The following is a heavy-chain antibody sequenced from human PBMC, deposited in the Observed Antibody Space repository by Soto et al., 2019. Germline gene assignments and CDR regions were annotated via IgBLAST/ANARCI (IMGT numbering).Heavy chain of an antibody. D-gene: IGHD5-18*01. CDR3: TTAEVLRYSYGLDY. CDR2: IKSKTDGGTT. V-gene: IGHV3-15*07. Sequence: EAQLVESGGGLVKPGRSLRLSCAASGFTISNAGMNWVRQAPGEGLERVGRIKSKTDGGTTDYAAPVKGRYTTSRDDSKNTLYLLMNSLKTEDTAVYNCTTAEVLRYSYGLDYWGQRTLGTVS. J-gene: IGHJ4*02. CDR1: GFTISNAG.